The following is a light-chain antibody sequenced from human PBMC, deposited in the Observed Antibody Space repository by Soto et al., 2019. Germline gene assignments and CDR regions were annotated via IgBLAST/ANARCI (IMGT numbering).Light chain of an antibody. Sequence: NIQMTQSPSAMSASVGDRVTITCRARQGISNYLAWFQQKPGKVPKHLIYAASSLQSGVPSRFSGSGSGTEFTLTISSLQPEDFATYYCLQHNSYPLITFGQGTRLEIK. CDR1: QGISNY. CDR3: LQHNSYPLIT. V-gene: IGKV1D-17*01. J-gene: IGKJ5*01. CDR2: AAS.